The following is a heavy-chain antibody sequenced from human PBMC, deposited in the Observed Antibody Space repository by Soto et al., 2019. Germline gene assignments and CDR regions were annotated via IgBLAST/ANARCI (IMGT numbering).Heavy chain of an antibody. CDR3: AREEAVRIERWFDP. V-gene: IGHV4-31*03. D-gene: IGHD2-15*01. CDR2: ISYSGST. J-gene: IGHJ5*02. Sequence: NLFLTSTVSGGSLSRGGYLLNLIRPPPGKGLEWVGYISYSGSTYYNPSLKSRVTISVDTSKSQFSLKLTSVTAADTAVYYCAREEAVRIERWFDPWGQGTLVTVSS. CDR1: GGSLSRGGYL.